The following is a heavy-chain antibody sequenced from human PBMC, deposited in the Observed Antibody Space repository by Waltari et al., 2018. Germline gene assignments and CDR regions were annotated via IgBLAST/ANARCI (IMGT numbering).Heavy chain of an antibody. CDR2: INHSGST. D-gene: IGHD6-6*01. V-gene: IGHV4-34*01. CDR1: GGSFSGYY. Sequence: QVQLQQWGAGLLKPSETLSLTCAVYGGSFSGYYWSWIRQPPGKGLEWIGEINHSGSTNHNPSLRSRVTISVDTSKNQFSLKLSSVTAADTAGYYCARGLRIAARPRYFDYWGQGTLVTVSS. J-gene: IGHJ4*02. CDR3: ARGLRIAARPRYFDY.